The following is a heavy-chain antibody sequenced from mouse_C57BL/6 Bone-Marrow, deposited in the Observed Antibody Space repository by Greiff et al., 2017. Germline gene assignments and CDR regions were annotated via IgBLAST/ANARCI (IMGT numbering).Heavy chain of an antibody. CDR3: ARWGRWVLDY. CDR1: GYTFTSYW. D-gene: IGHD2-3*01. CDR2: IDPSDGYT. J-gene: IGHJ2*01. V-gene: IGHV1-50*01. Sequence: QVQLQQPGAELVKPGASVKLSCKASGYTFTSYWMQWVKQRPGQGLEWIGEIDPSDGYTNYNQKFKGKATLTVDTSSSTAYMQLSSLTSEDSAVXYCARWGRWVLDYWGQGTTLTDSS.